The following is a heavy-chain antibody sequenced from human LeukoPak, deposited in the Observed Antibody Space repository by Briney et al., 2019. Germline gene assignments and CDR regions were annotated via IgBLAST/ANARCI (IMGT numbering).Heavy chain of an antibody. CDR3: ARIGDPGIYSYYMDV. CDR1: GFTFSSYE. D-gene: IGHD2-21*02. J-gene: IGHJ6*03. Sequence: GGSLRLSCAASGFTFSSYEMNWVRQAPGKGLEWVSYISSSGSTIYYADSVKGRFTISRDNAKNSLYLQMNSLRAEDTALYYCARIGDPGIYSYYMDVWGKGTTVTVSS. CDR2: ISSSGSTI. V-gene: IGHV3-48*03.